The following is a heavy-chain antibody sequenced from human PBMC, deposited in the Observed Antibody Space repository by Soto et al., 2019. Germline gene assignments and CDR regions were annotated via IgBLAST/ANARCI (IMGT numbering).Heavy chain of an antibody. V-gene: IGHV4-34*01. D-gene: IGHD6-13*01. CDR3: ARGPARSWYMDAFDI. CDR2: INHSGST. Sequence: QVQLQQWGAGLLKPSETLSLTCAVYGGSFSGYYWSWIRQPPGKGLEWIGEINHSGSTNYNPSLKGRVTISVDTSKNQFSLKLSSVTAADTAVYYCARGPARSWYMDAFDIWGQGTMVTVSS. J-gene: IGHJ3*02. CDR1: GGSFSGYY.